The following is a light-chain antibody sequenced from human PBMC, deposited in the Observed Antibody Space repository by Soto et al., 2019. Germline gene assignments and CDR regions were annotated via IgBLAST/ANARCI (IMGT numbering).Light chain of an antibody. CDR1: QSVSNN. Sequence: IVLTQSPATLSVYQGERATLSCRAGQSVSNNLAWYQQKPGQTPRLLIYGASTRATGIPARFSGSGSGTDFTLTISSLQSEDFAVYYCQQYNNWHRTFGQGTKVDIK. V-gene: IGKV3-15*01. CDR3: QQYNNWHRT. CDR2: GAS. J-gene: IGKJ1*01.